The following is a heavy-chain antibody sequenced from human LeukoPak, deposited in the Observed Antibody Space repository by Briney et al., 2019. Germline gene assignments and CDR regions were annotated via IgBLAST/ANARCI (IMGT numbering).Heavy chain of an antibody. V-gene: IGHV3-23*01. J-gene: IGHJ4*02. CDR2: ISGSGGST. CDR1: GFTFSSYA. Sequence: PGGSLRLSCAASGFTFSSYAMSWVRQAPGKGLEWVSAISGSGGSTYYSDSVKGRFTISRDNSKNTLYLQMNSLRAEDTDVYYCEKDGNGVVVAATPDYWGQGTLVTVSS. D-gene: IGHD2-15*01. CDR3: EKDGNGVVVAATPDY.